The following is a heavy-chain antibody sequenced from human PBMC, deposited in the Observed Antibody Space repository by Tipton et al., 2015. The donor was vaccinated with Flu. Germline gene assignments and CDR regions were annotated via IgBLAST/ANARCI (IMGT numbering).Heavy chain of an antibody. Sequence: TLSLTCVVSGYSISSGYYWGWIRQPPGKGLEWIGYIYYSGSTNYNPSLKSRVTISVDTSKNQFSLKLSSVTAADTAVYYCARGLRDGYNPHDAFDIWGQGTMVTVSS. D-gene: IGHD5-24*01. CDR1: GYSISSGYY. V-gene: IGHV4-61*01. CDR2: IYYSGST. J-gene: IGHJ3*02. CDR3: ARGLRDGYNPHDAFDI.